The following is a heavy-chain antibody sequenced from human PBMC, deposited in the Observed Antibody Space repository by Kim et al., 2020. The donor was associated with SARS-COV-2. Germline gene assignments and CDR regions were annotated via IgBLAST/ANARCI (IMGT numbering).Heavy chain of an antibody. CDR1: GFTVSSNY. J-gene: IGHJ4*02. V-gene: IGHV3-66*01. CDR3: ARFGIAAAGNPYYFDY. D-gene: IGHD6-13*01. Sequence: GGYLRLSCAASGFTVSSNYMSWVRQAPGKGLEWVSVIYSGGSTYYADSVKGRFTISRDNSKNTLYLQMNSLRAEDTAVYYCARFGIAAAGNPYYFDYWGQGTLVTVSS. CDR2: IYSGGST.